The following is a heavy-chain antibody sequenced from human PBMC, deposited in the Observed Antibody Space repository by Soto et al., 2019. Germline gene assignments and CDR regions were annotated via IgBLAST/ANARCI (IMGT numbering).Heavy chain of an antibody. CDR1: GFTFSSYA. J-gene: IGHJ4*02. Sequence: EVQLLESGGGLVQPGGSLRLSCAASGFTFSSYAMSWVRQAPGKGLERVSVISGSGGSTYYGDSVKGRFTISRDNAKNALSRQMNRLMAEDMAFYYCAERGSGSYYDYWGQGTVVTVYS. D-gene: IGHD3-10*01. V-gene: IGHV3-23*01. CDR2: ISGSGGST. CDR3: AERGSGSYYDY.